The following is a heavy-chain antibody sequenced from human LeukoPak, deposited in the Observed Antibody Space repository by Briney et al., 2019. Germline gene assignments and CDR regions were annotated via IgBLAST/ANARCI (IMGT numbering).Heavy chain of an antibody. CDR2: ISDSGGST. CDR1: GFTFNSYA. CDR3: AKAFRLTAKYGMDV. Sequence: GGSLRLSCAASGFTFNSYAMTWVRQAPGKGLEWFSAISDSGGSTFYADSVKGRFTISRDNSKNTLFLQMNSLRAEDTAIYYCAKAFRLTAKYGMDVWGQGTTVTVSS. V-gene: IGHV3-23*01. D-gene: IGHD1-14*01. J-gene: IGHJ6*02.